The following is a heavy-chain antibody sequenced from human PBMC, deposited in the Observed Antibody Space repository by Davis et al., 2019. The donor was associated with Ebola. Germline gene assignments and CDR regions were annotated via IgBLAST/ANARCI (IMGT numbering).Heavy chain of an antibody. J-gene: IGHJ4*02. CDR3: ARDSDDYSFDY. CDR1: GFTFSSYA. V-gene: IGHV3-64*02. Sequence: GESLKISCAASGFTFSSYAMHWVRQAPGKGLEYVSAISSNGGSTYYADSVKGRFTISRDNSKNTLYFQMGSLRAEDMAVYYCARDSDDYSFDYWGQGTLVTVSS. D-gene: IGHD4-11*01. CDR2: ISSNGGST.